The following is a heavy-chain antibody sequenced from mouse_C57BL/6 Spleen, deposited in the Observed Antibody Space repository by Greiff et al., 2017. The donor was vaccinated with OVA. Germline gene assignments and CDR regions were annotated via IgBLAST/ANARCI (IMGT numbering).Heavy chain of an antibody. CDR3: TRAAQATYFGY. J-gene: IGHJ2*01. D-gene: IGHD3-2*02. CDR1: GYTFTSYG. CDR2: IYPRSGNT. V-gene: IGHV1-81*01. Sequence: LVESGAELARPGASVTLSCTASGYTFTSYGVSWVKQRTGQGLEWIGEIYPRSGNTYYNEKFKGKATLTADKSSSTAYMELRCLTSEDSAVYFCTRAAQATYFGYWGQGTTLTVSS.